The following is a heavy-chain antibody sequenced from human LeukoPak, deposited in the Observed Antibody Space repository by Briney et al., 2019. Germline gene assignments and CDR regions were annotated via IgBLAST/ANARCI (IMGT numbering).Heavy chain of an antibody. V-gene: IGHV3-23*01. CDR2: ISGSGGST. Sequence: GGSLRLSCAASGFTFRNYAMSWVRQAPGKGLEWVSAISGSGGSTYYADSVKGRFTISRDNSKNTLYLQMNSLRAEDTAVYYCAKDVNPGYYDSSGYYYWGQGTLVTVSS. CDR3: AKDVNPGYYDSSGYYY. CDR1: GFTFRNYA. D-gene: IGHD3-22*01. J-gene: IGHJ4*02.